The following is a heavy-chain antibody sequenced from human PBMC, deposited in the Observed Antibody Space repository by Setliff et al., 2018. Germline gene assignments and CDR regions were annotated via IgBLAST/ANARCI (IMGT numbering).Heavy chain of an antibody. Sequence: SVKVSCKASGGTFSSYAISWVRQAPGQGLEWMGGIIPILGIANYAQKFQGRVTITRDTSASPAYMELSSLRSEDTAVYYCARDRLHYYDSSGSDAFDIWGQGTMVTVSS. J-gene: IGHJ3*02. CDR3: ARDRLHYYDSSGSDAFDI. CDR2: IIPILGIA. V-gene: IGHV1-69*10. CDR1: GGTFSSYA. D-gene: IGHD3-22*01.